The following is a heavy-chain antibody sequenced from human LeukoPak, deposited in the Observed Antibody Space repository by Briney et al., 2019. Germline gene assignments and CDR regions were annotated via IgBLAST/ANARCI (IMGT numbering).Heavy chain of an antibody. J-gene: IGHJ4*02. Sequence: SETLSLTCSVSGGSVTGGGYYWSWIRQHPGKGLEWIGFASYSGGTYYNPSLMSRITISVDRSQNQFSLRMRDVTAADTAVYFCATAEWEYSYFDSWGQGALVAVSS. CDR3: ATAEWEYSYFDS. CDR1: GGSVTGGGYY. D-gene: IGHD1-26*01. V-gene: IGHV4-31*03. CDR2: ASYSGGT.